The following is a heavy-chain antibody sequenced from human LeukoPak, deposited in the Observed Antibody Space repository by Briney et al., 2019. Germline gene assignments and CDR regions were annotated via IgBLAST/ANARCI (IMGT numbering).Heavy chain of an antibody. D-gene: IGHD4-11*01. J-gene: IGHJ4*02. CDR3: ASLTTTGRDY. CDR1: GGTFSSYA. Sequence: ASVKVSCKASGGTFSSYAISWVRQAPGQGLEWMGGIIPIFGTANYAQKFQGRVTITTGESTSTAYMELSSLRSEDTAVYYCASLTTTGRDYWGQGTLVTVSS. CDR2: IIPIFGTA. V-gene: IGHV1-69*05.